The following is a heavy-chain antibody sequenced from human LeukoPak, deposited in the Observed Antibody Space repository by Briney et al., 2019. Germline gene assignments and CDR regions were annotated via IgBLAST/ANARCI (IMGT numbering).Heavy chain of an antibody. CDR3: AKDRGSRDYFDY. Sequence: QPGGSLRLSCAASGFTFSSYAMSWVRQAPGKGLEWVSYISGSGGSTYYADSVKGRFTISRDNSKNTLYLQMSSLRAEDTAVYYCAKDRGSRDYFDYWGQGTLVTVSS. V-gene: IGHV3-23*01. CDR2: ISGSGGST. CDR1: GFTFSSYA. J-gene: IGHJ4*02. D-gene: IGHD1-26*01.